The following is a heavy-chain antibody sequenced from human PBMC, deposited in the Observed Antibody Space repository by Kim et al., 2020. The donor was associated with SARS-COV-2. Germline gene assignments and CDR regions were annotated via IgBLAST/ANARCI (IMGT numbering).Heavy chain of an antibody. Sequence: NNAQKLQGRVTMTTDTSTSTAYMELRSLRSDDTAVYYCARGSGSYDAFDIWGQGTMVTVSS. V-gene: IGHV1-18*01. J-gene: IGHJ3*02. D-gene: IGHD3-10*01. CDR3: ARGSGSYDAFDI.